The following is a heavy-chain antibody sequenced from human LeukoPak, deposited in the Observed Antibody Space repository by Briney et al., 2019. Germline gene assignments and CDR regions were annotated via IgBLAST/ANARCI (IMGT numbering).Heavy chain of an antibody. CDR3: AKDRPNFYETSGSYYKIKGDF. CDR2: ITRSGRTP. D-gene: IGHD3-10*01. Sequence: GGSLSLSCEASGFTFNTHAMSWVRQAPGEGVEWVASITRSGRTPYYTDSVKGRFTISRDNSKNTLYLQMNSLRGEDTAVYYCAKDRPNFYETSGSYYKIKGDFWGQGSLVTVSS. V-gene: IGHV3-23*01. J-gene: IGHJ4*02. CDR1: GFTFNTHA.